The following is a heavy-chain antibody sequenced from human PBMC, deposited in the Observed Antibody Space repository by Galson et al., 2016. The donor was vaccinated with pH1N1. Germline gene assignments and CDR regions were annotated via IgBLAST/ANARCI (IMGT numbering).Heavy chain of an antibody. J-gene: IGHJ6*02. D-gene: IGHD3-10*01. CDR3: ARAEGVVGELTCDYFGLDA. Sequence: SCKASGGAFSRDAFNWVRQAPGQGLEWMGGVTPMFGNTQCAQGYQGRVTITTDESTSTAYMEMTNLRVEDTAVYYCARAEGVVGELTCDYFGLDAWGQGTTVTVSS. V-gene: IGHV1-69*05. CDR2: VTPMFGNT. CDR1: GGAFSRDA.